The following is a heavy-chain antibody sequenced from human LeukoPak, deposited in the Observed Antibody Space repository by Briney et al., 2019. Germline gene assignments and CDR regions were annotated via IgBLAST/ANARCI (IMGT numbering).Heavy chain of an antibody. CDR1: GFTFSSYS. CDR2: INSSSSSI. CDR3: ARDLGLES. Sequence: GGSLRLSCAASGFTFSSYSMNWVRQAPGKGREWVSYINSSSSSIYYADSVKGRLTISRDNAKNSLYLQMNSLRAEDTAVYDCARDLGLESWGQGALVTVSS. D-gene: IGHD1-26*01. V-gene: IGHV3-48*01. J-gene: IGHJ4*02.